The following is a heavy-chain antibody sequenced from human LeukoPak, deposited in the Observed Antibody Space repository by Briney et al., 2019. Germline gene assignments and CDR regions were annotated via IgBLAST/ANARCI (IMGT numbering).Heavy chain of an antibody. CDR1: GGSISNYY. D-gene: IGHD2-8*01. CDR2: IYYSGST. Sequence: SETLSLTCSVSGGSISNYYWSWIRQPPGKGLEWIGYIYYSGSTSYNPSLRSRVTISVDTSKNQFSLKLNSVTAADTAVYYCASYLYAAFDYWGQGTLVTVSS. CDR3: ASYLYAAFDY. J-gene: IGHJ4*02. V-gene: IGHV4-59*01.